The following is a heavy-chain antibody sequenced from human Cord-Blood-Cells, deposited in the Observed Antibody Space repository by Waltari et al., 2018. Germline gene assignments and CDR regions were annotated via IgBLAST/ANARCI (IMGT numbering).Heavy chain of an antibody. CDR1: GFTFSRSA. CDR2: IRSKANSYAT. D-gene: IGHD6-6*01. J-gene: IGHJ4*02. CDR3: TRQGSSSSDY. V-gene: IGHV3-73*02. Sequence: EVQLVASGGGLAQPGGSRKLSCAASGFTFSRSAMHWVRQASGKGLEWVGRIRSKANSYATAYAASVKGRFTISRDDSKNTAYLQMNSLKTEDTAVYYCTRQGSSSSDYWGQGTLVTVSS.